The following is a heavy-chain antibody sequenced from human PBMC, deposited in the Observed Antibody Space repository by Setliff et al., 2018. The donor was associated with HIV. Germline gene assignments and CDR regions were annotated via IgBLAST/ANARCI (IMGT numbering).Heavy chain of an antibody. Sequence: PSETLSLTCTVYGGSFSGYYWIWIRQPPGKGLEWIGEINHSGSTNYNPSLKSRVTISVDTSKNQFSLQLSSVTAADTPVYYCARGRAAAVGRLWFDPWGQGTLVTVSS. J-gene: IGHJ5*02. CDR2: INHSGST. CDR1: GGSFSGYY. D-gene: IGHD6-13*01. V-gene: IGHV4-34*01. CDR3: ARGRAAAVGRLWFDP.